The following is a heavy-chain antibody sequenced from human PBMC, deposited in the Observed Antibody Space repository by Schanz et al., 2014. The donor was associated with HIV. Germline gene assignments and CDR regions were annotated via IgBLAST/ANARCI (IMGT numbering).Heavy chain of an antibody. V-gene: IGHV3-30*03. CDR1: GFTFSTYG. CDR3: ARVANWDYYGMDV. Sequence: QVQLVESGGGVVQPGRSLRLSCAASGFTFSTYGMHWVRQAPGKGLEWVAFISYDRSNKYYADSVKGRFTISRDNSKNTLYLQMNSLRAEDTAVYYCARVANWDYYGMDVWGRGTTVTVSS. D-gene: IGHD3-16*01. J-gene: IGHJ6*02. CDR2: ISYDRSNK.